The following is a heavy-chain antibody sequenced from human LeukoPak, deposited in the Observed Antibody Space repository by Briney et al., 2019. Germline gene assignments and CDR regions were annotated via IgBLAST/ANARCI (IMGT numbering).Heavy chain of an antibody. CDR3: ARHQTSGWIDY. V-gene: IGHV4-59*08. J-gene: IGHJ4*02. CDR2: IYYSGST. D-gene: IGHD6-19*01. CDR1: GGSISSYY. Sequence: SETLSLTCTVSGGSISSYYWSWIRQPPGKGLEWIGYIYYSGSTNYNPSLKSRVTISVDTSKNQFSLKLSSVTAADTAVYYCARHQTSGWIDYWGQGTLVTVSS.